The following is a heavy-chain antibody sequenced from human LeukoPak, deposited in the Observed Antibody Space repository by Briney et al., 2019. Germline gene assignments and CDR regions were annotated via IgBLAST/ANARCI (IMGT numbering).Heavy chain of an antibody. V-gene: IGHV4-4*07. CDR2: IFTSGST. CDR3: ARKALPGNWFDP. CDR1: GDSISTYY. J-gene: IGHJ5*02. Sequence: PSETLSLTCTVSGDSISTYYWSWIRQPAGKGLEWIGRIFTSGSTNYNPSLKCRVTMSLDTSKNQFSLKLSSVTAADTAVYYCARKALPGNWFDPWGQGALVTVSS.